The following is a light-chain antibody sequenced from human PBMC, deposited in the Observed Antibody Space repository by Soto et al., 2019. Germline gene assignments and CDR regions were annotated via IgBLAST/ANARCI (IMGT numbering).Light chain of an antibody. Sequence: DIQMTQSPSSLSASVGDRVTISCRASQSISTYLNWYQQKLGKAPELLIYAASNLQSGVPSRFSGSGSGTDFTLTISSLQPEDFATYYCQLSLTTPYIFGQGTKLEIK. V-gene: IGKV1-39*01. J-gene: IGKJ2*01. CDR3: QLSLTTPYI. CDR2: AAS. CDR1: QSISTY.